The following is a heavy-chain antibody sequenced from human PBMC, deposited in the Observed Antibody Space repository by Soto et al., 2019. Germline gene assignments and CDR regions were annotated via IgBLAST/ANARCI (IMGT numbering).Heavy chain of an antibody. D-gene: IGHD6-19*01. Sequence: GGSLRLCCAASGFTFDDYAMHWVRQAPGKGLEWVSGISWNSGSIGYADSVKGRFTISRDNAKNSLYLQMNSLRAEDTALYYCAKASSSGWYGAAEYFQHWGQGTLVTVSS. CDR1: GFTFDDYA. CDR3: AKASSSGWYGAAEYFQH. J-gene: IGHJ1*01. CDR2: ISWNSGSI. V-gene: IGHV3-9*01.